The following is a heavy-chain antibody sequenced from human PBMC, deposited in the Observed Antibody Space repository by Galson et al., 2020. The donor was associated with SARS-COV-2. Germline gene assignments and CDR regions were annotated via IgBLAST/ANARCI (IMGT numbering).Heavy chain of an antibody. CDR1: GYTFTGYY. CDR3: ARSLISRIGNYADLDSDAFDI. J-gene: IGHJ3*02. Sequence: ASVKVSCKASGYTFTGYYMHWVRQAPGQGLEWMGWINPNSGGTNYAQKFQGWVTMTRDTSISTAYMELSRLSSDDTAVYYCARSLISRIGNYADLDSDAFDIWGQGTMVTVSS. CDR2: INPNSGGT. D-gene: IGHD1-7*01. V-gene: IGHV1-2*04.